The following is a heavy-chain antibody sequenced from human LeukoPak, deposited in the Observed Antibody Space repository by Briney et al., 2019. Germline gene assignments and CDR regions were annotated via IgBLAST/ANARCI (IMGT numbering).Heavy chain of an antibody. D-gene: IGHD3-10*01. CDR2: ISYDGSNK. J-gene: IGHJ4*02. CDR1: GFTFSSYA. V-gene: IGHV3-30-3*01. CDR3: AREMITMVRGVYFDY. Sequence: GGSLRLSCAASGFTFSSYAMHWVRQAPGKGLEWVAVISYDGSNKYYADSVKGRFTISRDNSKNTLYLQMNSLRAEDTAVYYCAREMITMVRGVYFDYWGQGTLVTASS.